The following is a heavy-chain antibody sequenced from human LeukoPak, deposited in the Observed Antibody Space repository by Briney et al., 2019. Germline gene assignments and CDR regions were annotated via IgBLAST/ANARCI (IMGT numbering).Heavy chain of an antibody. Sequence: GGSLRLSCAASGFTFSSYAMSWVRQAPGKGLEWVSAISGSGGSTYYADSVKGRFTISRDNSKNSMNLQMNSLRVEDTAVYYCARVRYTSGWNWFDPWGQGTLVTVSS. J-gene: IGHJ5*02. CDR1: GFTFSSYA. V-gene: IGHV3-23*01. CDR3: ARVRYTSGWNWFDP. CDR2: ISGSGGST. D-gene: IGHD6-19*01.